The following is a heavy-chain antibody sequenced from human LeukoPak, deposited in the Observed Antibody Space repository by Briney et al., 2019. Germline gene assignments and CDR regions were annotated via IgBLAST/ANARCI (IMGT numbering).Heavy chain of an antibody. J-gene: IGHJ4*02. D-gene: IGHD6-13*01. CDR2: IYTSGST. V-gene: IGHV4-61*09. CDR1: GGSISSGSYY. CDR3: ARGSDSSSWYSPSDY. Sequence: SETLSLTCTVSGGSISSGSYYWSWIRQPAGKGLEWIGHIYTSGSTNHNPSLKSRVTISVDTSKNQFSLKLSSVTAADTAVYYCARGSDSSSWYSPSDYWGQGTLVTVSS.